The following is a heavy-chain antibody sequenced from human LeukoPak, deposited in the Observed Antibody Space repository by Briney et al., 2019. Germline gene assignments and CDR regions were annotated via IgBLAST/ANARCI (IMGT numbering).Heavy chain of an antibody. J-gene: IGHJ4*02. Sequence: GGSLRLSCAASGFTFNNYAMSWVRQAPGKGLEWVSSISGSGSGTYYADSVKGRFTISRDSSKNTLYLQMNSLRAEDTAVYFCAKALYYDSTSYPTFFDFWGQGALVTVSS. CDR2: ISGSGSGT. CDR3: AKALYYDSTSYPTFFDF. D-gene: IGHD3-22*01. V-gene: IGHV3-23*01. CDR1: GFTFNNYA.